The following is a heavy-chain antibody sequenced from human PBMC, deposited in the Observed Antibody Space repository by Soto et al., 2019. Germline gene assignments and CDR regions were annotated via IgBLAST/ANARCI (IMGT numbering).Heavy chain of an antibody. CDR3: AKDLSLLPAASFDY. Sequence: PGGSLRLSCAASGFTFSSDAMSWVRHAPGKGLEWVSAISGSGGSTYYADSVKGRLTIPRDNSKNTPYLQMNSLRAVDTDVYYFAKDLSLLPAASFDYWGKGPLVTLSS. V-gene: IGHV3-23*01. D-gene: IGHD2-2*01. CDR2: ISGSGGST. CDR1: GFTFSSDA. J-gene: IGHJ4*02.